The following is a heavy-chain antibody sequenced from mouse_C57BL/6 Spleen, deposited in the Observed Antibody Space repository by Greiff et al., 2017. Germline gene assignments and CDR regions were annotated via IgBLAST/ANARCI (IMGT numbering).Heavy chain of an antibody. CDR3: TKGYDHYYAMDY. CDR1: GFNIKDDY. CDR2: IDPENGDT. D-gene: IGHD3-1*01. Sequence: LVESGAELVRPGASVKLSCTASGFNIKDDYMHWVKQRPEQGLEWIGWIDPENGDTEYASKFQGKATITADTSSNTAYLQLSSLTSEDTAVYYCTKGYDHYYAMDYWGQGTSVTVSS. J-gene: IGHJ4*01. V-gene: IGHV14-4*01.